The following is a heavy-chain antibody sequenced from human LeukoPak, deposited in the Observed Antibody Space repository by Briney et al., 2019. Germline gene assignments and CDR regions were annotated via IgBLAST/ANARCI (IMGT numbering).Heavy chain of an antibody. CDR2: INHSGST. Sequence: RTSETLSLTCAVYGGSFTGYYWSWIRQAPGKGLEWIGEINHSGSTNYNPSLKSRVTMSVDTSKSQFSLNLTSVTAADTAVYYCARDKIAAAFGYWGQGTLVTVSS. D-gene: IGHD6-25*01. CDR3: ARDKIAAAFGY. CDR1: GGSFTGYY. V-gene: IGHV4-34*01. J-gene: IGHJ4*02.